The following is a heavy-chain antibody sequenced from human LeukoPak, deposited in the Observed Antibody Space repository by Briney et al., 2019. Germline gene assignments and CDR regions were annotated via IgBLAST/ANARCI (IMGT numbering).Heavy chain of an antibody. CDR2: IYHSGST. CDR3: ARSPNDYGDSGAEYFQH. D-gene: IGHD4-17*01. Sequence: SETLSLTCAVSGGSISSGGYSWSWIRQPPGKGLEWIGYIYHSGSTYYNPSLKSRVTISVDRSKNQFSLKLSSVTAADTAVYYCARSPNDYGDSGAEYFQHWGQGTLVTVSS. J-gene: IGHJ1*01. CDR1: GGSISSGGYS. V-gene: IGHV4-30-2*01.